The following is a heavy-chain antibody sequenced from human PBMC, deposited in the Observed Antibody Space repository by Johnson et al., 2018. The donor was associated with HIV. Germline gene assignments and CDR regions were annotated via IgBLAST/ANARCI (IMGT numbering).Heavy chain of an antibody. D-gene: IGHD3-16*01. CDR2: IYSGGST. J-gene: IGHJ3*02. V-gene: IGHV3-53*01. CDR3: ASGGATAFDI. CDR1: GFTVSSNY. Sequence: VQLVESGGGLIQPGGSLRLSCAASGFTVSSNYMSWVRQAPGKGLEWVSVIYSGGSTYYADSAKGRFTISSDNSKNTVYLQMNSLGAEATAVYYCASGGATAFDIWGQGTMVTVSS.